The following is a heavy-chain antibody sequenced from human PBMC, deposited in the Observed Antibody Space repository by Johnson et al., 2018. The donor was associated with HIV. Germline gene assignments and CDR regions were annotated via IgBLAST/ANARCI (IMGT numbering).Heavy chain of an antibody. V-gene: IGHV3-30*18. Sequence: VQVVESGGGVVQPGRSLRLSCAASGFTFSTYVMHWVRQAPGKGLEWVAVISYDGSNKYYADSVKGRFTISRDNSKNTRYLQMNSLRAEDTAVYFCAKGPVDYGGNYDGFGIWGQGTKVTVSS. CDR1: GFTFSTYV. J-gene: IGHJ3*02. D-gene: IGHD4-23*01. CDR2: ISYDGSNK. CDR3: AKGPVDYGGNYDGFGI.